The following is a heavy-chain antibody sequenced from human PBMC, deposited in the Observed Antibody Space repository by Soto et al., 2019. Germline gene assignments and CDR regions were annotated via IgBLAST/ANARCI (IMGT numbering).Heavy chain of an antibody. Sequence: QVQLVQSGAEVKKPGASVKVSCKASGYTFTSYAMHWVRQAPGQRLEWMGWINAGNGNTKYSQKFQGRVTITRDTSASTAYMELSSLRSEDTAVYYCARGSNGYLHYFDYWGQGTLVTVSS. CDR2: INAGNGNT. D-gene: IGHD5-18*01. CDR3: ARGSNGYLHYFDY. V-gene: IGHV1-3*01. CDR1: GYTFTSYA. J-gene: IGHJ4*02.